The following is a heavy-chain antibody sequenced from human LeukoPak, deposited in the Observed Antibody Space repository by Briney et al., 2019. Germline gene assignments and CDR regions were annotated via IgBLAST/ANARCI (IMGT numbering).Heavy chain of an antibody. CDR2: IYYSGSA. CDR1: GGAIGSDGYY. J-gene: IGHJ4*02. CDR3: ARWRFYGFSGDS. V-gene: IGHV4-31*03. Sequence: SETLSLTCSVSGGAIGSDGYYWNWIRQHPGKGLEWIGYIYYSGSASYNPSLKSRVTISVDTSKNQFSLRLSSVTAADTAVYYCARWRFYGFSGDSWGQGSLVTVSS. D-gene: IGHD3-10*01.